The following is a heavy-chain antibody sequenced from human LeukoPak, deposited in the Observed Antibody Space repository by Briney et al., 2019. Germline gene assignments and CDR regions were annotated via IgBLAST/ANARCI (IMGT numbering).Heavy chain of an antibody. Sequence: GGSLRLSCAASGFTFSSYWMHWVRQAPGKGLVWVSRISHDGIISYADSVKGRFTISRDNAKNTLTLQMNSLRVEDTAVYFCARDWVYKIDYWGRGTLVTVSS. V-gene: IGHV3-74*01. J-gene: IGHJ4*02. D-gene: IGHD5-24*01. CDR3: ARDWVYKIDY. CDR1: GFTFSSYW. CDR2: ISHDGII.